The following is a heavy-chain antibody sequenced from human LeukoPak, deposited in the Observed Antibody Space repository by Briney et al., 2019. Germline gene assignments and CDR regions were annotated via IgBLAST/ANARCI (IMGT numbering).Heavy chain of an antibody. V-gene: IGHV4-4*07. CDR2: IYTSGST. D-gene: IGHD3-10*01. J-gene: IGHJ4*02. Sequence: SETLSLTCTVSGGSIGSYYWTWIRQPAGKGLEWIGHIYTSGSTTYNPSRKSRVTISVDKSKKQFSLKLSSVTAADTAIYYCARSVIGSSVFPFDFWGQGTLVTVST. CDR1: GGSIGSYY. CDR3: ARSVIGSSVFPFDF.